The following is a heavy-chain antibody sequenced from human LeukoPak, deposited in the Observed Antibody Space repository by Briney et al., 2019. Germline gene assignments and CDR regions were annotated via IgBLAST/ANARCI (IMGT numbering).Heavy chain of an antibody. CDR2: IYPGDSDT. CDR3: ARGIDTVAGTGATYFDY. D-gene: IGHD6-19*01. CDR1: GYSFTSYW. V-gene: IGHV5-51*01. J-gene: IGHJ4*02. Sequence: GESLKISCKGSGYSFTSYWIGWVLQMPGKGLEWMVIIYPGDSDTRYSPSFQGQVTISADKSISTAYLQWSSLKASDTAMYYCARGIDTVAGTGATYFDYWGQGTLVTVSS.